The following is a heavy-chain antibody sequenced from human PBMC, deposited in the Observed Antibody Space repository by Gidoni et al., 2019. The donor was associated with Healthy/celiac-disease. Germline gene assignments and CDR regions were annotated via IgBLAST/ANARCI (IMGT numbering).Heavy chain of an antibody. D-gene: IGHD6-19*01. CDR3: ARDQWLVGGGFDY. V-gene: IGHV4-61*02. Sequence: QVQLQESGPGLVKPSQTLSLTCTVSGGSISRGSYYWSWIRQPAGKGLEWIGRIYTSGSTNYNPSLKSRVTISVDTSKNQFSLKLSSVTAADTAVYYCARDQWLVGGGFDYWGQGTLVTVSS. J-gene: IGHJ4*02. CDR1: GGSISRGSYY. CDR2: IYTSGST.